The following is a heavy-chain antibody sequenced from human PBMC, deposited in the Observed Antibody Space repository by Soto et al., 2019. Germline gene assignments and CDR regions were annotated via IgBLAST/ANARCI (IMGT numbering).Heavy chain of an antibody. J-gene: IGHJ4*02. V-gene: IGHV1-69*13. CDR3: ASDGVGATTRRAFDY. Sequence: SVKVSCKASGVAFSSYAISWVRQAPGQGLEWMGGIIPIFGTANYAQNFRCRVTITADESTSTGCMELSSLRSEDTAVYYCASDGVGATTRRAFDYGGQGTLVTVYS. D-gene: IGHD1-26*01. CDR2: IIPIFGTA. CDR1: GVAFSSYA.